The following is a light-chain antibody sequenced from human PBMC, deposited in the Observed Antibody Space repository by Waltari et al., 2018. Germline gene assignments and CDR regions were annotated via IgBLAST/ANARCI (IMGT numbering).Light chain of an antibody. V-gene: IGLV2-23*02. Sequence: QSALTQPASVSGSPGQSITISCTGTSSDVGSYNLVSWYQQHPGKATKLMIYEVTKRPSSVSILFSGSTSCNTASLTISWLQAEDEADYYCCSYLGSICVFGGGTKLTVL. CDR1: SSDVGSYNL. CDR2: EVT. J-gene: IGLJ3*02. CDR3: CSYLGSICV.